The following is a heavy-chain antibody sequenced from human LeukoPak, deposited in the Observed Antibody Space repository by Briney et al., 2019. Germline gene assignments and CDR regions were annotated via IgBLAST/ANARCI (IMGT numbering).Heavy chain of an antibody. V-gene: IGHV1-69*05. CDR1: GGTFSSYA. D-gene: IGHD6-19*01. CDR2: IIPIFGTA. CDR3: ARDLKDNAVAGTEFDY. Sequence: SVKVSCKASGGTFSSYAISWVRQAPGQGLEWMGRIIPIFGTANYAQKFQGRVTITTDESTSTAYMELSSLRSEDTAVYYCARDLKDNAVAGTEFDYWGQGTLVTVSS. J-gene: IGHJ4*02.